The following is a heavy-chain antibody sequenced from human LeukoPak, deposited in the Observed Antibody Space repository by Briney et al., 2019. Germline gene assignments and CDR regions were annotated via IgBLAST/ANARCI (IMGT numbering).Heavy chain of an antibody. Sequence: PSETLSLTCTVSGGSISSSSYYWGWIRQPPGKGLEWIGSIYYSGSTYYNPSLKSRVTISVDTSKDQFSLKLNSVTAADTAVYYCARLHSYNDVLTAYYLLWHWLDPWGQGTLVTVSS. V-gene: IGHV4-39*01. D-gene: IGHD3-9*01. CDR3: ARLHSYNDVLTAYYLLWHWLDP. J-gene: IGHJ5*02. CDR1: GGSISSSSYY. CDR2: IYYSGST.